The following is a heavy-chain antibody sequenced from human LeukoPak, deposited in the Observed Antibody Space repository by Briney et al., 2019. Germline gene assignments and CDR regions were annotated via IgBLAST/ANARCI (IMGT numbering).Heavy chain of an antibody. CDR1: VFXFSNYA. CDR3: TTWVGAHFDF. J-gene: IGHJ4*02. Sequence: GESLRLSCAASVFXFSNYAISWVRQAPGKGLEWVSTIDGPTYRTHYADSVMGRFTISRDNSKNTLYLQMNSLRAEDTAVYFCTTWVGAHFDFWGQGTLVTVSS. V-gene: IGHV3-23*01. D-gene: IGHD1-26*01. CDR2: IDGPTYRT.